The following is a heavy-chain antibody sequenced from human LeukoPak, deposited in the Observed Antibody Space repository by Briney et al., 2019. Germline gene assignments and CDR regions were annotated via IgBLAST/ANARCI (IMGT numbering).Heavy chain of an antibody. CDR2: IGSSGSTI. CDR1: GFTFSDYH. V-gene: IGHV3-11*04. J-gene: IGHJ4*02. CDR3: SRLRGYSYGYADY. Sequence: GGSLRLSCAASGFTFSDYHMTWIRQASGKGLEWVSYIGSSGSTIYYADSVKGRFTISRDNAKNSLYLQMNSLRVEDTAVYYCSRLRGYSYGYADYWGQGTLVTVSS. D-gene: IGHD5-18*01.